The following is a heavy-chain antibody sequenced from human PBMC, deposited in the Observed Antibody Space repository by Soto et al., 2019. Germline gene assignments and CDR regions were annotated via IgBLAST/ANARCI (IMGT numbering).Heavy chain of an antibody. V-gene: IGHV3-30*18. Sequence: QVQLVESGGGVVQPGRSLRLSCAASGFTFSSYGMHWVRQAPGKGLEWVAVISYDGSNKYYADSVKGRFTISRDNSKNTLYLQMNSLRAEDTAVYYCAKVESDGDYVPLGFAYWGQGTLVTVSS. CDR2: ISYDGSNK. D-gene: IGHD4-17*01. CDR1: GFTFSSYG. CDR3: AKVESDGDYVPLGFAY. J-gene: IGHJ4*02.